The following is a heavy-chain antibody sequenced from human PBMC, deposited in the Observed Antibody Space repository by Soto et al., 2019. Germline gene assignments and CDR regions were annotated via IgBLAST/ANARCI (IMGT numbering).Heavy chain of an antibody. D-gene: IGHD6-19*01. V-gene: IGHV4-59*11. CDR1: GGSISGHY. CDR3: ERVGSSGWSPDY. Sequence: PSETLSLTCTVSGGSISGHYWIWIRQSPGKGLEWIGYIFYTGSANYNPSLKSRVTLSVDTSKNQFSLRLSSVTAADTAVYYCERVGSSGWSPDYWGQGTLVTVSS. J-gene: IGHJ4*02. CDR2: IFYTGSA.